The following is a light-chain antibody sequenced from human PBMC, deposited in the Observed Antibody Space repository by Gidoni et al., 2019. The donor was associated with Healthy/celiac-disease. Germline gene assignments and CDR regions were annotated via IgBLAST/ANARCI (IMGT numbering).Light chain of an antibody. CDR1: QSVSRSY. CDR2: AAS. Sequence: EIVLTQSPDTLSLSPGERATLSCRASQSVSRSYLAWYQQKPGQAPRLLIYAASSRATGIPARFSGSGSGTDFTLTISRLESEDFAVYYCQQYGSSTGTFXXXTKLEIK. V-gene: IGKV3-20*01. CDR3: QQYGSSTGT. J-gene: IGKJ2*01.